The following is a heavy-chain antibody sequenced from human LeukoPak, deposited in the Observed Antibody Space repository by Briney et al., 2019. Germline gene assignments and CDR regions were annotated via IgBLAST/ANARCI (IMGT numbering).Heavy chain of an antibody. J-gene: IGHJ1*01. CDR1: GGSFSDYY. CDR3: GYSSGYPYH. D-gene: IGHD3-22*01. Sequence: PSETQSLTCAVYGGSFSDYYCSWIRQPPGKGLEWIGEINYGGSTNYSPSLKSRVTISVDTSKNQFSLKLSSVTAADTALYYCGYSSGYPYHWGQGTLVTVSS. CDR2: INYGGST. V-gene: IGHV4-34*01.